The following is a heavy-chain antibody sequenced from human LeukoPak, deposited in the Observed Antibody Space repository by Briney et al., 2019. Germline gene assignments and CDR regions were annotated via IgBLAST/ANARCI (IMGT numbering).Heavy chain of an antibody. CDR1: GGSISSYY. CDR3: ARFEGNYDYVWGSYRQDY. V-gene: IGHV4-59*12. CDR2: IYYSGST. D-gene: IGHD3-16*02. J-gene: IGHJ4*02. Sequence: SETLSLTCTVSGGSISSYYWSWIRQPPGKGLEWIGYIYYSGSTNYNPSLKSRVTISVDTSKNQFSLKLSSVTAADTAVYYCARFEGNYDYVWGSYRQDYWGQGTLVTVSS.